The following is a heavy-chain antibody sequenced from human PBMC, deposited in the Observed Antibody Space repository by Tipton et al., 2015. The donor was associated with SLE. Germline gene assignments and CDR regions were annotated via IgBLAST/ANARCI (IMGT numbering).Heavy chain of an antibody. CDR1: GGSISSSSYY. J-gene: IGHJ2*01. V-gene: IGHV4-39*07. CDR3: ARGVRIAVVKGWYFDL. Sequence: TLSLTCTVSGGSISSSSYYWAWIRQPPGKGLEWIASIYYNGRAYYNPSPKSRVTISLDTSKNQFSLNLRSVTAADTAVYYCARGVRIAVVKGWYFDLWGRGTLVTVSS. CDR2: IYYNGRA. D-gene: IGHD6-19*01.